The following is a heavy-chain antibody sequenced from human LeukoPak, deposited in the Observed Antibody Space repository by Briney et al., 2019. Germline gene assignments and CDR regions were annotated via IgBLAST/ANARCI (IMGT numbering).Heavy chain of an antibody. CDR2: INHSGST. J-gene: IGHJ4*02. D-gene: IGHD6-13*01. Sequence: SATLSLTCAVYGGSFSGYYWSWLRQPPGKGLEWIGEINHSGSTNYNPSLKSRVTISVDTSKNQFSLKLSSVTAADTAVYYCARPRDSSSLFDYWGQGTLVTVSS. CDR1: GGSFSGYY. V-gene: IGHV4-34*01. CDR3: ARPRDSSSLFDY.